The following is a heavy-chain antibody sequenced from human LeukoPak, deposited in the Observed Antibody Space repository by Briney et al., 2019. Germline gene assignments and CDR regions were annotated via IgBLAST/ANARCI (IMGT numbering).Heavy chain of an antibody. CDR3: AKERWDYYDSSGYYYLFDP. CDR1: GFTFSSYA. Sequence: PGGSLRLSCAASGFTFSSYAMSWVRQAPGKGLEWVAVISYDGSNKYYADSVKGRFTVSRDNSKNTLYLQMNSLRAEDTAVYYCAKERWDYYDSSGYYYLFDPWGQGTLVTVSS. CDR2: ISYDGSNK. J-gene: IGHJ5*02. V-gene: IGHV3-30*18. D-gene: IGHD3-22*01.